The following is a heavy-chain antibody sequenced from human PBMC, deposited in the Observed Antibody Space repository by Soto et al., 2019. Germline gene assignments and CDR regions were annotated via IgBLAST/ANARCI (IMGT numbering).Heavy chain of an antibody. V-gene: IGHV3-23*01. CDR1: GFTVSSYA. Sequence: GGSLRLSCAASGFTVSSYAMSWVRQAPGKGLEWVSGISGTGSSTYYADSVKGRFTISRDNSMNTLYLQMNSLRAEDTAVYFCTRSVYCSTTSCYRKIDYWGQGTLVTVSS. D-gene: IGHD2-2*01. CDR2: ISGTGSST. J-gene: IGHJ4*02. CDR3: TRSVYCSTTSCYRKIDY.